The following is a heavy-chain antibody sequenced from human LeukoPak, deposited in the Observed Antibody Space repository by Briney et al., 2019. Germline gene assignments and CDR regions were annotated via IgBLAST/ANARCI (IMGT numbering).Heavy chain of an antibody. V-gene: IGHV1-18*01. J-gene: IGHJ4*02. Sequence: ASVKVSCKASGYTFTSYGISWVRQAPGQGLEWMGWTSAYNGNTNYAQKLQGRVTMTTDTSTSTAYMELRSLRSDDTAVYYCARWDIVVVVAATLDYWGQGTLVTVSS. CDR1: GYTFTSYG. CDR2: TSAYNGNT. D-gene: IGHD2-15*01. CDR3: ARWDIVVVVAATLDY.